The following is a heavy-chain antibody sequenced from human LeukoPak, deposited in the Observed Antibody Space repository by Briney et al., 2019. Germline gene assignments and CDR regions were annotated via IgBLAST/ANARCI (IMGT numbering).Heavy chain of an antibody. V-gene: IGHV4-59*02. J-gene: IGHJ6*02. D-gene: IGHD4-11*01. CDR2: IYYSGSA. CDR3: ARDGSNWSNDYYHGVDV. Sequence: SETLTLTCTVSGDSVTTYYWSWIRQPPGKGLEWLGYIYYSGSATYNPSLKSRVTISVDTSKNQFSLKLSSVTAADTAVYYCARDGSNWSNDYYHGVDVWGQGTTVTVSS. CDR1: GDSVTTYY.